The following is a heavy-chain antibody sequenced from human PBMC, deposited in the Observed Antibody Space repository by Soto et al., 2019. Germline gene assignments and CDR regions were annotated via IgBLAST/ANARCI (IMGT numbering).Heavy chain of an antibody. CDR1: GGSVSSGSYY. V-gene: IGHV4-61*01. D-gene: IGHD4-17*01. CDR3: AGGLTTVVTSD. CDR2: IYYSGST. Sequence: SETLSLTCTVSGGSVSSGSYYWSWIRQPPGKGLEWIGYIYYSGSTNYNPPLKSRVTISVDTSKNQFSLKLSSVTAADTAVYYCAGGLTTVVTSDWGQGTMVTVSS. J-gene: IGHJ3*01.